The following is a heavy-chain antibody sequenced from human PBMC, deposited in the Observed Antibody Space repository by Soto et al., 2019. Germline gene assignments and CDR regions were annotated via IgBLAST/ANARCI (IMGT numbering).Heavy chain of an antibody. J-gene: IGHJ4*02. D-gene: IGHD6-19*01. V-gene: IGHV4-61*08. CDR1: GDSISSGGFY. CDR3: ARGSGDYFVLNS. CDR2: IYYSGST. Sequence: SETLSLTCAVSGDSISSGGFYWSWIRQPPGKGLEWIGYIYYSGSTNYNPSLKSRVTISVDTSKNQFSLKLSSVTAADTAVYFCARGSGDYFVLNSWGRGTLVTVSS.